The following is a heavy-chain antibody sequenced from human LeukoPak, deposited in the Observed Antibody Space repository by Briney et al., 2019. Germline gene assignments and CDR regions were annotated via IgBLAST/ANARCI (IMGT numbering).Heavy chain of an antibody. Sequence: GGSLRLSCSASGFTFSDDDMNWVRQAPGKGLEWVSSISGLSTHIYYGDSVKGRFSISRDNAKNSVYLQMNSLGVEDTAIYYCGRAFPPLRTSSAGDLWGQGILVTVSS. D-gene: IGHD3-16*01. CDR1: GFTFSDDD. CDR2: ISGLSTHI. J-gene: IGHJ4*02. CDR3: GRAFPPLRTSSAGDL. V-gene: IGHV3-69-1*02.